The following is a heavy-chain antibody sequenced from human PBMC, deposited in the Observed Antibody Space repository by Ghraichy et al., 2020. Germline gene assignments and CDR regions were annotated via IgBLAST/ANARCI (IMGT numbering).Heavy chain of an antibody. CDR2: ISYDGSNE. J-gene: IGHJ6*02. Sequence: GGSLRLSCAASGFTFSNYGMHWVRQAPGKGLEWVAFISYDGSNEYYADSVKGRFTISRDNSKNTLYLQMNSLKAEDTAVYYCAKDMILFCMDVWGQGTTVTVSS. CDR3: AKDMILFCMDV. V-gene: IGHV3-30*02. CDR1: GFTFSNYG. D-gene: IGHD2-15*01.